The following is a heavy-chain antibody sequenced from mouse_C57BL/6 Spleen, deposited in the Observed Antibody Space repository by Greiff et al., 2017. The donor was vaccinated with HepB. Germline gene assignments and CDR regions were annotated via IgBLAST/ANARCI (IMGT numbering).Heavy chain of an antibody. D-gene: IGHD2-2*01. CDR1: GYAFSSSW. CDR2: IYPGDGDT. J-gene: IGHJ4*01. CDR3: ARSGGYDDGYYYAMDY. V-gene: IGHV1-82*01. Sequence: QVQLQQSGPELVKPGASVKISCKASGYAFSSSWMNWVKQRPGKGLEWIGRIYPGDGDTNYNGKFKGKATLTADKSSSTAYMQLSSLTSEDSAVYFCARSGGYDDGYYYAMDYWGQGTSVTVSS.